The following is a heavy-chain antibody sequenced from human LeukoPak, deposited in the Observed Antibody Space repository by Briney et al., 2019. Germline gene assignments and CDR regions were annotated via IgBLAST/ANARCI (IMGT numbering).Heavy chain of an antibody. D-gene: IGHD1-1*01. CDR2: INHRGDT. CDR1: GGSFSIYY. Sequence: SETLSLTCAVYGGSFSIYYWSWIRQSPGKGLEWIAEINHRGDTNYNPSVKSRVTISVDTSKNQFSLKVRSLTAADTAFYYCARGPTISETGYFDYWGQGTLVTVSS. CDR3: ARGPTISETGYFDY. V-gene: IGHV4-34*01. J-gene: IGHJ4*03.